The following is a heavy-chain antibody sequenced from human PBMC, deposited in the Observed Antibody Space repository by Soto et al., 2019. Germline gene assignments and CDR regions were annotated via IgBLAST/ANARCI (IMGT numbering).Heavy chain of an antibody. J-gene: IGHJ6*02. CDR2: ISAYNGNT. CDR3: ARDGESRQLVPIYYYYGMDV. V-gene: IGHV1-18*01. D-gene: IGHD6-6*01. CDR1: GYTFTSYG. Sequence: QVQLVQSGAEVKKPGASVKVSCKASGYTFTSYGISWVRQAPGQGLEWMGWISAYNGNTNYAQKLQGRVTMTTDPSTSTAYMELRSLRSDDTAVYYCARDGESRQLVPIYYYYGMDVWGQGTTVTVSS.